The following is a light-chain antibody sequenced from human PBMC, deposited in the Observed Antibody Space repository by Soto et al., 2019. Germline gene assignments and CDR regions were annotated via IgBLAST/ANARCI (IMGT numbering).Light chain of an antibody. CDR2: WAS. Sequence: VVITRSPDSLTLSLFDRATINXXATXPXXRSSNNKNHLAWYQQKPTQSPKMLISWASTRESGVPDRFSGSGSGTEFTLTISSLRAEDAAVYYCQQYYDVPVTFGQGTRLEIK. J-gene: IGKJ5*01. CDR1: XPXXRSSNNKNH. CDR3: QQYYDVPVT. V-gene: IGKV4-1*01.